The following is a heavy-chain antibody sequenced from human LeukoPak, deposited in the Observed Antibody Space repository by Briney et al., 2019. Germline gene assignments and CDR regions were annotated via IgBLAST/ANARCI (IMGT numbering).Heavy chain of an antibody. D-gene: IGHD3-3*01. CDR1: GFTFSDYY. CDR3: ARDNSPTYYDFWSGQVPYYFDY. V-gene: IGHV3-11*04. Sequence: PGGSLRLSCAASGFTFSDYYMSWIRQAPGKGLEWISYISSSGSTIYYADSVKGRFTISRDNAKNSLYLQMNSLRADDTAVYYCARDNSPTYYDFWSGQVPYYFDYWGQGTLVTVSS. CDR2: ISSSGSTI. J-gene: IGHJ4*02.